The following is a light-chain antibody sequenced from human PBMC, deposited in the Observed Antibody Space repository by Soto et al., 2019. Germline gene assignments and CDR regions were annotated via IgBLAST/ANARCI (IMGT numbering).Light chain of an antibody. V-gene: IGKV3-15*01. Sequence: EIVMTQSPATVSLSPGERATLSCRASPGVSNTLAWYQQRPGQAPRLLIYGASIRAPGIPARFSGGGSGTEFTLTIPSLQSEDFSVYYCQQYENSPYTFGQGTKLEIK. CDR3: QQYENSPYT. CDR2: GAS. CDR1: PGVSNT. J-gene: IGKJ2*01.